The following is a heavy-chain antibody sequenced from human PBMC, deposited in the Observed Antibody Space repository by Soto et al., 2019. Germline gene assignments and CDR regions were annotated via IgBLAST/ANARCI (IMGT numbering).Heavy chain of an antibody. D-gene: IGHD4-17*01. Sequence: VELVESGGGVVQPGGSLRLSCAASGFTFNTHGMHWARQAPGKGLEWVAVIWYDGSQRYYADFVRGRFTISRDNSQNTLYQQMTSLRAEDTAVYYCARIDDYGDYVTDYWGQGALVTVSS. CDR1: GFTFNTHG. CDR3: ARIDDYGDYVTDY. CDR2: IWYDGSQR. J-gene: IGHJ4*02. V-gene: IGHV3-33*01.